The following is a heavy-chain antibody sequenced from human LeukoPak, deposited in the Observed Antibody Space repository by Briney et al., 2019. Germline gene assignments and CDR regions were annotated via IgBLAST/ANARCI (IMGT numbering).Heavy chain of an antibody. Sequence: SVKVSCKASGGTFNSYAISWVRQAPGQGLEWMGGIIPIFGTANYAQKFQGRVTITTDESTSTAYMELSSLRSEDTAVYYCARAGNVQPGLVGSEPSPNYYYYYMDVWGKGTTVTVSS. CDR1: GGTFNSYA. J-gene: IGHJ6*03. CDR2: IIPIFGTA. V-gene: IGHV1-69*05. CDR3: ARAGNVQPGLVGSEPSPNYYYYYMDV. D-gene: IGHD6-6*01.